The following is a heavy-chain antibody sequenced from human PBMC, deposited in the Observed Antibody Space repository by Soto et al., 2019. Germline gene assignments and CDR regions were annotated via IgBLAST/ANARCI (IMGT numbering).Heavy chain of an antibody. Sequence: PLEILSLTCTVSGASIGSGSYYWSWIRQYPGEGLVWIGHIYDSGRTYYNPSLESRVSISIDTSENEFSLTLTSVTAADTAVYYCARLTTIITGAFDDWGLGTVVTVSS. CDR2: IYDSGRT. CDR1: GASIGSGSYY. V-gene: IGHV4-31*03. CDR3: ARLTTIITGAFDD. D-gene: IGHD7-27*01. J-gene: IGHJ4*02.